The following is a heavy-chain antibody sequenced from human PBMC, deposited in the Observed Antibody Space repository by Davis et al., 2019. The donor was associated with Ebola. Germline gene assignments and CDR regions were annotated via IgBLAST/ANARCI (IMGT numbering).Heavy chain of an antibody. CDR1: GFTFSSYS. D-gene: IGHD2-2*01. CDR2: ISSSSSYI. CDR3: ARGYCSSTSCYWELNYYYYYMDV. Sequence: PGGSLRLSCAASGFTFSSYSMNWVRQAPGKGLEWVSSISSSSSYIYHADSVKGRFTISRDNAKNSLYLQMNSLRAEDTAVYYCARGYCSSTSCYWELNYYYYYMDVWGKGTTVTVSS. J-gene: IGHJ6*03. V-gene: IGHV3-21*01.